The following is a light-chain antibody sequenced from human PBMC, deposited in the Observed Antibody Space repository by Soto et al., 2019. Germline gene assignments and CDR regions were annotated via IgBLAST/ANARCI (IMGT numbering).Light chain of an antibody. V-gene: IGKV3-11*01. CDR1: QSIGDN. CDR2: DAS. CDR3: QQRSNWPPIT. J-gene: IGKJ5*01. Sequence: EIVLTQSPATLSLSPGERATLSCWASQSIGDNLAWYQQKPGQAPRLLIYDASNRATGIPARFSGSGSGTDFTLTISSLEPEDFAVYYCQQRSNWPPITFGQGTRLEIK.